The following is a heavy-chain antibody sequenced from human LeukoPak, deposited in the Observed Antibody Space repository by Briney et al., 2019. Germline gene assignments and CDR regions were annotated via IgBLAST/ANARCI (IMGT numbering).Heavy chain of an antibody. Sequence: GGSLRLSCAASGFTFSSYEMNWVRQAPGKGLEWVSYISSSGSTIYYADSVKGRFTISRDNAKNSLYLQMNSLRAEDTAVYYCARARYFTDLFDYWGQGTWSPSPQ. CDR3: ARARYFTDLFDY. J-gene: IGHJ4*02. V-gene: IGHV3-48*03. D-gene: IGHD3-9*01. CDR1: GFTFSSYE. CDR2: ISSSGSTI.